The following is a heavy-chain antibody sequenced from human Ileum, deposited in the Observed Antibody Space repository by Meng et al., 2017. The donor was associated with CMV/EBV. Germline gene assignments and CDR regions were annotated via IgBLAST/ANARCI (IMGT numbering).Heavy chain of an antibody. Sequence: SLKISCVASGFTFDDFGMHWVRQAPGKGLEWVSGIRWNSGAIGYADSVKGRFTISRDNAKNSLYLQMNILRVEDTAFYYCASDRDYQMSGGFDYWGQGTKVTVSS. CDR3: ASDRDYQMSGGFDY. J-gene: IGHJ4*02. CDR1: GFTFDDFG. D-gene: IGHD3-10*02. V-gene: IGHV3-9*01. CDR2: IRWNSGAI.